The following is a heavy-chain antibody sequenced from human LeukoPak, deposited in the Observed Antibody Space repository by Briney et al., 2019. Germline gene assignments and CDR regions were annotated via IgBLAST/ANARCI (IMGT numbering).Heavy chain of an antibody. CDR3: AITIFGVVIQNY. J-gene: IGHJ4*02. V-gene: IGHV1-18*01. CDR1: GYTFTSYG. Sequence: GASVKVSCKAAGYTFTSYGISWVRQAPGQGLEWMGWISAYNGNTNYAQKLQGRVTMTTDTSTSTAYMELRSLRSDDTAVYYCAITIFGVVIQNYWGQGTLVTVSS. D-gene: IGHD3-3*01. CDR2: ISAYNGNT.